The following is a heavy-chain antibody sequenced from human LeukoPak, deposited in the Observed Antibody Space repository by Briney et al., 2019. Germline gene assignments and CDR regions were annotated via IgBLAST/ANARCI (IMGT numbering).Heavy chain of an antibody. CDR2: ISGSGGST. Sequence: GGSLRLSCAASGFTFSSYAMSWARQAPGKGLEWVSAISGSGGSTYYADSVKGRFTISRDNSKNTLYLQMNSLRAEDTAVYYCAKAPSSGYYREEGYWGQGTLVTVSS. CDR1: GFTFSSYA. J-gene: IGHJ4*02. CDR3: AKAPSSGYYREEGY. V-gene: IGHV3-23*01. D-gene: IGHD3-22*01.